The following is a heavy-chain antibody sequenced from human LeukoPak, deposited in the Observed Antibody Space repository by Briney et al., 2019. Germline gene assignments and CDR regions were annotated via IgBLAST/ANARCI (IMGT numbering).Heavy chain of an antibody. CDR3: AKDRVTDSRGYTNEHYFDY. CDR1: GFTFSSYA. CDR2: ISGIGGRT. V-gene: IGHV3-23*01. D-gene: IGHD3-22*01. J-gene: IGHJ4*02. Sequence: PGGSLRLSCAASGFTFSSYAMSWVRQAPGKGLEWVSAISGIGGRTYYADSVKGRFTISRDNTKNTLYLQMNSLRAEDTAVYYCAKDRVTDSRGYTNEHYFDYWGQGTLVTVSS.